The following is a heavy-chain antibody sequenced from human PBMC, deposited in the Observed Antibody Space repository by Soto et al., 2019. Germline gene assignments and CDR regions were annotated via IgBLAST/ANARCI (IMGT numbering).Heavy chain of an antibody. D-gene: IGHD6-19*01. J-gene: IGHJ4*02. CDR1: GYTFTSYY. CDR3: SRAPFASGSGWYDY. CDR2: INPSVSIS. Sequence: ASVKVSCKASGYTFTSYYMHWVRQAPGLGLEWMGRINPSVSISNYAQKFQGRVTMTADTSTNTVYMELSSLRSEDTAIYYCSRAPFASGSGWYDYWGQGALVTVSS. V-gene: IGHV1-46*03.